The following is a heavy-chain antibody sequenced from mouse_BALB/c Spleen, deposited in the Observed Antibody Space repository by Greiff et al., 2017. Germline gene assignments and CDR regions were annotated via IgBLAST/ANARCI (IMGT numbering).Heavy chain of an antibody. CDR1: GFTFSSYG. Sequence: DVMLVESGGGLVQPGGSLKLSCAASGFTFSSYGMSWVRQTPDKRLELVATINSNGGSTYYPDSVKGRFTISRDNAKNTLYLQMSSLKSEDTAMYYCARVYDYDRGAWFAYWGQGTLVTVSA. J-gene: IGHJ3*01. CDR2: INSNGGST. D-gene: IGHD2-4*01. V-gene: IGHV5-6-3*01. CDR3: ARVYDYDRGAWFAY.